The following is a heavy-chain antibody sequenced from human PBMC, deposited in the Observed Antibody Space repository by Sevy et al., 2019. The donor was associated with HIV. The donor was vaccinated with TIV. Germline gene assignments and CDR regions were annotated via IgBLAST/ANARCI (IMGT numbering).Heavy chain of an antibody. CDR2: ISGSYDSGGDDTI. J-gene: IGHJ6*02. CDR3: ARDHVKDGKGGDYYYHAMDV. V-gene: IGHV3-11*01. Sequence: GGSLRLSCTASGFTLSDYYMSWIRQAPGKGLQWISYISGSYDSGGDDTIYYADSVKGRFTISRDNAKNSLYLQMSSLRADDTAVYYCARDHVKDGKGGDYYYHAMDVWGRGTTVTVSS. CDR1: GFTLSDYY. D-gene: IGHD3-16*01.